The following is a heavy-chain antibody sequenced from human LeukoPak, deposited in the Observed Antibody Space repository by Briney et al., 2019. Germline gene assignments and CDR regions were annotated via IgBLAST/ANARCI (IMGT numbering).Heavy chain of an antibody. CDR3: ARSPYYYDY. CDR1: GFTFTTYW. J-gene: IGHJ4*02. D-gene: IGHD3-10*01. CDR2: ISYDGSNK. Sequence: PGGSLRLSCAASGFTFTTYWMSWVRQAPGKGLEWVAVISYDGSNKYYADSVKGRFTISRDNSKNTLYLQMNSLRAEDTAVYYCARSPYYYDYWGQGTLVTVSS. V-gene: IGHV3-30*03.